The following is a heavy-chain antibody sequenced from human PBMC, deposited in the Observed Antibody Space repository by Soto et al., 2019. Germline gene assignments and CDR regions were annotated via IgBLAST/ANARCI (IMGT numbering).Heavy chain of an antibody. Sequence: SETLSLTCAVYGGSFSGYYWSWIRQPPGKGLEWIGEINHSGSTNYNPSLKSRVTISVDTSKNQFSLKLSSVTAADTAVYYCARADLRPFRPYYYDSSGYYYFDYWGQGTLVTVSS. V-gene: IGHV4-34*01. CDR1: GGSFSGYY. J-gene: IGHJ4*02. CDR3: ARADLRPFRPYYYDSSGYYYFDY. CDR2: INHSGST. D-gene: IGHD3-22*01.